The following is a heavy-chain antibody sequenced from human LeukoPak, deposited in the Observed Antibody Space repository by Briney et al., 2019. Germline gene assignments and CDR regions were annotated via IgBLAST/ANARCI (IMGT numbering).Heavy chain of an antibody. V-gene: IGHV3-30*02. Sequence: GGSLRLSCAASGFTFRSYGMHWVRQAPGKGLEWVAFIRYDGSNKYYADSVKGRFTISRDNSKNTLYLQMNSLRAEDTAVYYCAKILVVVPAEHYFDYWGQGTLVTVSS. CDR2: IRYDGSNK. D-gene: IGHD2-2*01. CDR1: GFTFRSYG. J-gene: IGHJ4*02. CDR3: AKILVVVPAEHYFDY.